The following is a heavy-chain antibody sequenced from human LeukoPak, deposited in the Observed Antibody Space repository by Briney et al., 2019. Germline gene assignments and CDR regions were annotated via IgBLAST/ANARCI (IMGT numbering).Heavy chain of an antibody. CDR1: GGSISSYY. V-gene: IGHV4-59*08. CDR2: IYYSGST. CDR3: ARSYDYVWGSYRPDYFDY. Sequence: PSETLSLTCTVSGGSISSYYWSWIRQPPGKGLEWIGYIYYSGSTNYNPSLKSRVTLSVDTSKNQFSLKLSSVTAADTAVYYCARSYDYVWGSYRPDYFDYWGQGTLVTVSS. J-gene: IGHJ4*02. D-gene: IGHD3-16*02.